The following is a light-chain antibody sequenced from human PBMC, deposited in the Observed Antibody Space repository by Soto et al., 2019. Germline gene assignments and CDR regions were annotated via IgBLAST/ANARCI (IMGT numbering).Light chain of an antibody. Sequence: EIVLKQSPATLSLTPRERATLSCRASQSVSSSYLAWYQQKPGQAPRLLVYGASSRATGIPDRFSGSGSGTDFTLTISRLEPEDFAVYYCQQYGSSPRTFGQGAKVDIK. CDR3: QQYGSSPRT. CDR1: QSVSSSY. CDR2: GAS. V-gene: IGKV3-20*01. J-gene: IGKJ1*01.